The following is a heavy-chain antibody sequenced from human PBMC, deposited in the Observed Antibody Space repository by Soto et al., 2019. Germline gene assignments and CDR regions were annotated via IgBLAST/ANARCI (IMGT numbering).Heavy chain of an antibody. Sequence: EVQLVQSGAEVKKPGESLKISCKGSGYSFTSYWIGWVRQMPGKGLEWMGIIYPGDSDTRYSPTFQGQVTISADKSISTAYRQWSSTKASDTAMYYCARSYSSSWSDNLEPTKNYSGMDVWGQGTTVTVSS. J-gene: IGHJ6*02. V-gene: IGHV5-51*03. CDR1: GYSFTSYW. CDR3: ARSYSSSWSDNLEPTKNYSGMDV. D-gene: IGHD6-13*01. CDR2: IYPGDSDT.